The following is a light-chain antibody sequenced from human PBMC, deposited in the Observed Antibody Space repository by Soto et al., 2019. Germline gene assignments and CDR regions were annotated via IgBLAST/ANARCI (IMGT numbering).Light chain of an antibody. V-gene: IGLV2-14*01. Sequence: QSVLTQPASVSGSPGQSITISCTGTSSDVGGYNYVSWYQQHPGKAPKLMIYEVSNRPSGVSNRFSGSKSGNTASLTISGLQAEDEADYYCSSYTSSNASYVFGTGTKVTVL. CDR3: SSYTSSNASYV. CDR1: SSDVGGYNY. J-gene: IGLJ1*01. CDR2: EVS.